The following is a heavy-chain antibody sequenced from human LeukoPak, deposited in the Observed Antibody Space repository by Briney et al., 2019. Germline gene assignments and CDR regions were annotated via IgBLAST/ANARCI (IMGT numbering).Heavy chain of an antibody. V-gene: IGHV1-69*04. CDR3: ARWGIVVVPALGMDV. J-gene: IGHJ6*02. CDR1: AGTFIIYA. CDR2: IIPILGIA. Sequence: GASVTVSFTASAGTFIIYAISWVRQAPGQGLEWMGRIIPILGIANYAQKFQGRVTITADKSTSTAYMELSSLRSEDTAVYYCARWGIVVVPALGMDVWGQGTTVTVSS. D-gene: IGHD2-2*01.